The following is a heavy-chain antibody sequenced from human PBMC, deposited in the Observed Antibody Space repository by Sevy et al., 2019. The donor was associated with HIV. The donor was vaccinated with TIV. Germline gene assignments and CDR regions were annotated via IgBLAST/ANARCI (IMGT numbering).Heavy chain of an antibody. CDR1: GYTFDSHD. V-gene: IGHV1-8*01. J-gene: IGHJ2*01. D-gene: IGHD2-21*01. Sequence: ASVKVSCKASGYTFDSHDINWIRQAPGQGLEWMGWMNPISGNTGYAQRFQGRVTMTRTTSISTAYMELNGLRSEDTALYYCARGLSFSYAKRGDWVNWYFDLWGRGTLVTVSS. CDR3: ARGLSFSYAKRGDWVNWYFDL. CDR2: MNPISGNT.